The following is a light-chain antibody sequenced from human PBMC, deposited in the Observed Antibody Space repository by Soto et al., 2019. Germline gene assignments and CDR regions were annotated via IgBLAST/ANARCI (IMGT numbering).Light chain of an antibody. CDR3: QQSYNTPLT. CDR2: AAS. Sequence: DIQITQSPSSLSASVGDRVTITCRASQSISNYLNWYQQKPGKAPKLLIYAASSLQSGVPSRFSGSGYGTDFTLTTSSLQPEDFATYYCQQSYNTPLTFGQGTRLEIK. V-gene: IGKV1-39*01. J-gene: IGKJ5*01. CDR1: QSISNY.